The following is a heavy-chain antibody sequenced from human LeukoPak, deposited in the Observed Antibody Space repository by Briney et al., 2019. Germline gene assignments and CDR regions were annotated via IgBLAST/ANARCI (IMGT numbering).Heavy chain of an antibody. D-gene: IGHD3-9*01. CDR1: GGTFSSYA. Sequence: SVKVSCKASGGTFSSYAISWVRQAPGQGLEWMGGIIPIFGTANYAQKFQGRVTITRDTSASTAYMELSSLRSEDTAVYYCARGYDILTGPWDYFDYWGQGTLVTVSS. J-gene: IGHJ4*02. CDR2: IIPIFGTA. CDR3: ARGYDILTGPWDYFDY. V-gene: IGHV1-69*05.